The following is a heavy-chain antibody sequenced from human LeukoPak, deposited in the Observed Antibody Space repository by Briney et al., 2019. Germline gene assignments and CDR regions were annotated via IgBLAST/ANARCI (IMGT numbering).Heavy chain of an antibody. V-gene: IGHV3-9*01. CDR2: ISWSSGSI. CDR3: AKAYSNYDQFYYYGMDV. J-gene: IGHJ6*02. D-gene: IGHD4-11*01. Sequence: HAGRSLRLSCAASGFTLDDYAMHWVRHAPGKGLEWVSGISWSSGSIGYADSVKGRFTISRDNAKNSLYLQMNSLRAEDTALYYCAKAYSNYDQFYYYGMDVWGQGTTVTVSS. CDR1: GFTLDDYA.